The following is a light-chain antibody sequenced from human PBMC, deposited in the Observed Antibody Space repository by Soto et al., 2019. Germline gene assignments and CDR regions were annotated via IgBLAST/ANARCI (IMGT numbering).Light chain of an antibody. CDR3: QQSYSSLWT. Sequence: DIQMTQSPSSLSASVGDRVNITCRASQDISSYVNWYQQKPGKAPKLLIYAASNLQSGVPSRFSGSESGTDFTLTINGLQPEDFATYYCQQSYSSLWTFGQGTKVEIK. J-gene: IGKJ1*01. CDR2: AAS. V-gene: IGKV1-39*01. CDR1: QDISSY.